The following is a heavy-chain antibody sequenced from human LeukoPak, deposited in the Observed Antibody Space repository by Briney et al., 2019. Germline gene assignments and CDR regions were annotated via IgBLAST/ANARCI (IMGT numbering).Heavy chain of an antibody. J-gene: IGHJ4*02. CDR1: GFAFSSHW. Sequence: GGSLRLSCEASGFAFSSHWMHWVRQAPGKGLVWVSNINGDGGSTGYADSVKGRFTTSRDNAKNTLYLHMNSLRVEDTAVYYCARDEVGAPPINYWGQGALVTVSS. D-gene: IGHD1-26*01. CDR3: ARDEVGAPPINY. CDR2: INGDGGST. V-gene: IGHV3-74*01.